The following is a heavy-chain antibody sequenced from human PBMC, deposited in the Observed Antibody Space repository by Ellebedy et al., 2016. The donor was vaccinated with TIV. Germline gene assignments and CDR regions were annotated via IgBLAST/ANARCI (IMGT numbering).Heavy chain of an antibody. CDR1: GDKFQTHY. J-gene: IGHJ3*02. V-gene: IGHV5-51*01. D-gene: IGHD3-9*01. Sequence: GESLKISXTASGDKFQTHYIGWVRQVPGKGLEWMGIIYLHDSHATYSPSFEGQVTISADKSTRAAFLQWSSLQASDTAMYFCASPGTIGPQDTFDSWGQGTMVTVSS. CDR2: IYLHDSHA. CDR3: ASPGTIGPQDTFDS.